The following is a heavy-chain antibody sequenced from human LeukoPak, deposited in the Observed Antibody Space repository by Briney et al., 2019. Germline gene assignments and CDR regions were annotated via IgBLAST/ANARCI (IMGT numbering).Heavy chain of an antibody. CDR2: IIPILGIA. V-gene: IGHV1-69*04. Sequence: ASVKVSCKASGGTFSSYAISWVRQAPGQGLEWMGRIIPILGIANYAQKFQGRVTITADKSTSTAYMELSSLRSEDTAVYYCARRGYYDSGGDYWGQGTLVTVSS. D-gene: IGHD3-22*01. CDR1: GGTFSSYA. CDR3: ARRGYYDSGGDY. J-gene: IGHJ4*02.